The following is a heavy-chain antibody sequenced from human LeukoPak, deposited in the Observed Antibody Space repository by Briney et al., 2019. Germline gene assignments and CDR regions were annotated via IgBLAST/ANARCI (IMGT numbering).Heavy chain of an antibody. CDR3: ARESPTLFDFDY. CDR1: VGTFSSYA. CDR2: IISIFGTA. D-gene: IGHD3-10*02. Sequence: SVKVSCKASVGTFSSYAISGVRQAPGQEGEWMGRIISIFGTANYAQKCQGRVTITTDESTSTAYQELSSLRSEDTAVYYCARESPTLFDFDYWGQRTLVTVSS. J-gene: IGHJ4*02. V-gene: IGHV1-69*05.